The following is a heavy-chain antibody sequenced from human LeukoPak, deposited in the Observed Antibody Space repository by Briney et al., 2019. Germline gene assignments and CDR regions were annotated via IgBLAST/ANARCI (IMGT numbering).Heavy chain of an antibody. CDR3: ARDSYYDSSGYYHDY. CDR1: GFTFDDYG. D-gene: IGHD3-22*01. V-gene: IGHV3-20*04. CDR2: INWNGGST. J-gene: IGHJ4*02. Sequence: GGSLRLSCAASGFTFDDYGMSWVRQAPGKGLEWVSGINWNGGSTGYADSVKGRFTISRDNAKNSLYLQMNSLGAEDTALYYCARDSYYDSSGYYHDYWGQGTLVTVSS.